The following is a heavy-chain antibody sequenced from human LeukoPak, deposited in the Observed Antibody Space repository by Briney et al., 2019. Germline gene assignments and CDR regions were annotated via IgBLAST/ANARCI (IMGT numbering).Heavy chain of an antibody. Sequence: GGSLRLSCAASGFTFSSYWMSWVRQAPGKGLEWVANIKQDRSEKWYVDSVKGRFTISRDNAKNSLSLQMNSLRAEDTAVYYCTRMVWRSRPFDYWGQGTLVTVSS. CDR3: TRMVWRSRPFDY. J-gene: IGHJ4*02. CDR1: GFTFSSYW. V-gene: IGHV3-7*01. CDR2: IKQDRSEK. D-gene: IGHD2-2*01.